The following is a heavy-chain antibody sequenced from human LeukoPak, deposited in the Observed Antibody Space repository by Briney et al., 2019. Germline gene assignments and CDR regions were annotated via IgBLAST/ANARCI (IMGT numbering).Heavy chain of an antibody. J-gene: IGHJ5*02. V-gene: IGHV3-53*01. D-gene: IGHD3/OR15-3a*01. CDR3: ARVSFGPASEWFDP. Sequence: PGGSLRLSCAASGFSVRSKYMSWVRQAPGKGLECVSVFYSGGTTAYADSVKGRFTVSIDNSNNTLYLQMNSLRAEDTAVYYCARVSFGPASEWFDPWGQGTLVTVSS. CDR2: FYSGGTT. CDR1: GFSVRSKY.